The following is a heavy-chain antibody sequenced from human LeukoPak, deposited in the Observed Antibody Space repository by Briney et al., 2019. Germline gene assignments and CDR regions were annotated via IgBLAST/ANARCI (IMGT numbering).Heavy chain of an antibody. D-gene: IGHD2-2*01. CDR2: ISSSSSTI. CDR1: GFTFSSYS. CDR3: ARWVECSSTSCYVGGMDV. J-gene: IGHJ6*02. V-gene: IGHV3-48*01. Sequence: GGSLRLSCAASGFTFSSYSMTWVRQAPGKGLEWVSYISSSSSTIYYADSVKGRFTISRDNAKNSLYLQMNSLRAEDTAVYYCARWVECSSTSCYVGGMDVWGQGTTVTVSS.